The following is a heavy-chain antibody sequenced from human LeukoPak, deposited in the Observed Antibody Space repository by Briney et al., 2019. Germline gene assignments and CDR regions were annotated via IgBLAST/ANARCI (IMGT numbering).Heavy chain of an antibody. J-gene: IGHJ4*02. D-gene: IGHD6-19*01. CDR2: ISAYNGNT. CDR1: GYTFTSYG. V-gene: IGHV1-18*01. CDR3: ARASVIAEAGTPEDY. Sequence: ASVKVSCKASGYTFTSYGISWVRQAPGQGLEWMGWISAYNGNTNYAQKLQGRVTMTTDTSTSTAYMELRSLRSDDTAVYYCARASVIAEAGTPEDYWGQGTLVTVSS.